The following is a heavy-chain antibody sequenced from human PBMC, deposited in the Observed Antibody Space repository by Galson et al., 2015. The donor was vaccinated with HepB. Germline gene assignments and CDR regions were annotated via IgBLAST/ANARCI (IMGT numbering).Heavy chain of an antibody. CDR2: IGYRETYK. CDR3: ARDASEWSRDY. CDR1: GFDFKTSG. Sequence: SLRLSCAASGFDFKTSGMTWVRQAPGKGLEWVAVIGYRETYKHYADSVKGRSAISRDNAKNSVYLQMNRLRVEDTAIYYCARDASEWSRDYWGQGTLVAVSS. J-gene: IGHJ4*02. D-gene: IGHD3-3*01. V-gene: IGHV3-21*01.